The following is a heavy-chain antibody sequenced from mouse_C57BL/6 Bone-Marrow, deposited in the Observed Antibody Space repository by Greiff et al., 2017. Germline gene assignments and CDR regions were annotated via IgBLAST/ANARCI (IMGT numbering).Heavy chain of an antibody. CDR1: GYSFTDYW. CDR3: ARTRQYGNFYYFDY. Sequence: VQLQQSGAELVRPGTSVKISCKASGYSFTDYWIDWVMQSPGHGLEWIGHILPGSGYTSYNEKFKGKATLTADQSSSTAYMHLRSLTSEDSAISYCARTRQYGNFYYFDYWGQGTTLTVSA. J-gene: IGHJ2*01. CDR2: ILPGSGYT. V-gene: IGHV1-63*01. D-gene: IGHD2-1*01.